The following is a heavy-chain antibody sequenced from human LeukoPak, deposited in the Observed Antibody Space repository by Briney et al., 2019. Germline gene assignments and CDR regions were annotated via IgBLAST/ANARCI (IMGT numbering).Heavy chain of an antibody. CDR1: GGSISSGSYY. CDR3: ASRYCSGGSCYNAFDI. CDR2: IYTSGST. V-gene: IGHV4-61*02. D-gene: IGHD2-15*01. Sequence: SQTLSLTCTVSGGSISSGSYYWSWIRQPAGKGLEWIGRIYTSGSTNYNPSLKSRVTISVDTSKNQFSLKLSSVTAADTAVYYCASRYCSGGSCYNAFDIWGQGTMVTVSS. J-gene: IGHJ3*02.